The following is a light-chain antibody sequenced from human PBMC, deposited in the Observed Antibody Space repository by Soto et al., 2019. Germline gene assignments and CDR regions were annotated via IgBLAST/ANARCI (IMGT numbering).Light chain of an antibody. CDR2: EVN. CDR3: SSYTSSSTVL. Sequence: QSALTQPPSVSGSPGPSVTISCTGTSSDVGTYNRVSWYQEPPGTAPKLMIYEVNNRPSGVPDRFSGAKSGNTASLTISGLQAEDEADYYCSSYTSSSTVLFGGGTKLTVL. CDR1: SSDVGTYNR. V-gene: IGLV2-18*02. J-gene: IGLJ2*01.